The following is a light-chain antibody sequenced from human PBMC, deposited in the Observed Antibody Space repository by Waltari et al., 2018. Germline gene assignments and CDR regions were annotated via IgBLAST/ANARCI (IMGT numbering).Light chain of an antibody. J-gene: IGKJ1*01. V-gene: IGKV3-15*01. CDR2: GAS. CDR3: QHYNNWPHWT. CDR1: QSVSSN. Sequence: EIVMTQSPATMSVSPGERATLSCRASQSVSSNLAWYQQKRGQAPRLLIYGASTRAAGIPARFSGSGSGTEFTLTISSLQSEDFAVYYCQHYNNWPHWTFGQGTKVETK.